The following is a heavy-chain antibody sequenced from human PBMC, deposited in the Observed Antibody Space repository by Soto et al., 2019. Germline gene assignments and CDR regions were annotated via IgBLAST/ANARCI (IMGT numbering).Heavy chain of an antibody. CDR3: AIGRSPRTKIGWFDP. CDR2: MNPNSGNT. D-gene: IGHD2-8*01. J-gene: IGHJ5*02. CDR1: GYTFSNYD. Sequence: EASVKVSCKASGYTFSNYDINWVRQATGQGLEWMGWMNPNSGNTKYSQKFQGRVTITRDTSASTAYMELSSLRSEDTAVYYCAIGRSPRTKIGWFDPWGQGTLVTVSS. V-gene: IGHV1-8*01.